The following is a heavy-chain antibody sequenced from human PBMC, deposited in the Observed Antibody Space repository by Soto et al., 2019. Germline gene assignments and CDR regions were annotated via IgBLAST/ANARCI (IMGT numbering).Heavy chain of an antibody. CDR1: GYIFTNHY. CDR2: INPSGGST. Sequence: QVQLVQSGAEVKKPGASVKVSCKASGYIFTNHYIHWVRQATGQGLEWMGIINPSGGSTNYLQKFQGRITMTRDASTSTVYMELSSQRSEDTAVYFCARADYYDSSGFYYDCWGQGSLVTVSS. CDR3: ARADYYDSSGFYYDC. J-gene: IGHJ4*02. V-gene: IGHV1-46*01. D-gene: IGHD3-22*01.